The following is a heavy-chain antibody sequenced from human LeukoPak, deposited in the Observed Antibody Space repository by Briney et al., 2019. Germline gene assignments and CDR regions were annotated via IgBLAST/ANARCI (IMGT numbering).Heavy chain of an antibody. CDR2: IYTSGST. Sequence: SETLSLTCTVSGGSISSYYWSWIRQPAGKGLEWIGRIYTSGSTYYNPSLKSRVTISVDTSKNQFSLKLSSVTAADTAVYYCARGRIAARVDCWGQGTLVTVSS. CDR1: GGSISSYY. CDR3: ARGRIAARVDC. V-gene: IGHV4-4*07. D-gene: IGHD6-6*01. J-gene: IGHJ4*02.